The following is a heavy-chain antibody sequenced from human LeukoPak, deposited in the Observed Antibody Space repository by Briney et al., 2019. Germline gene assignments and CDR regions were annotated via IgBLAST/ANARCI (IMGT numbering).Heavy chain of an antibody. J-gene: IGHJ4*02. CDR3: ARVGSFVEPPLDY. V-gene: IGHV4-34*01. CDR1: GGSFSVYY. D-gene: IGHD1-1*01. CDR2: INHSGST. Sequence: SETLSLTCAVYGGSFSVYYWSWIRQPPGKGLEWIGEINHSGSTNYNPSLKSRVTISVDTSKNQFSLKLSSVTAADTAVYYCARVGSFVEPPLDYWGQGTLVTVSS.